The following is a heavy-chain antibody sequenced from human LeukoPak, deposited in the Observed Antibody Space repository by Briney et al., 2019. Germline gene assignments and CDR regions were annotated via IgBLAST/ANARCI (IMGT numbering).Heavy chain of an antibody. V-gene: IGHV3-7*04. CDR2: INQDGSEK. J-gene: IGHJ4*02. D-gene: IGHD5-18*01. CDR1: GFTFSTYW. Sequence: PGGSLRLSCAASGFTFSTYWMSWVRQAPGKGLEWVAKINQDGSEKYYVDSVEGRFSISRDNAKNSLNLQIGSLRAEDTAVYYCARDWKDMAMARVFDYWGQGTLVTVSS. CDR3: ARDWKDMAMARVFDY.